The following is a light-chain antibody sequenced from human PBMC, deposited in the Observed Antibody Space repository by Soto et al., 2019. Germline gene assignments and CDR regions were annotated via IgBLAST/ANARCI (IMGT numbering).Light chain of an antibody. CDR1: QSVSSN. CDR3: QQYNNGPPMGT. CDR2: GAS. V-gene: IGKV3-15*01. J-gene: IGKJ4*01. Sequence: EIVMTQSPSTLSVSTGERATLSCRASQSVSSNLAWYQQKPGQAPRLLIYGASTRATGIPARFSGSGSGTEFTLTISSLQSEDFAVYYCQQYNNGPPMGTFGGGTKVDIK.